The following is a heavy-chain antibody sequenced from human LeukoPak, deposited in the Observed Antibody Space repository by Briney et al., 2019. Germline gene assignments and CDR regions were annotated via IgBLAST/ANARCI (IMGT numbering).Heavy chain of an antibody. V-gene: IGHV3-33*01. CDR1: GFTFSSYG. Sequence: PGRSLRLSCAASGFTFSSYGMHWVRQAPGKGLEWVAVIWYDGSNKYYADSVKGRFTISRDNSKNTLYLQMNSLRAEDTAVYYCAREPSNSGSLDYWGQGTLVTVPS. D-gene: IGHD6-19*01. CDR2: IWYDGSNK. J-gene: IGHJ4*02. CDR3: AREPSNSGSLDY.